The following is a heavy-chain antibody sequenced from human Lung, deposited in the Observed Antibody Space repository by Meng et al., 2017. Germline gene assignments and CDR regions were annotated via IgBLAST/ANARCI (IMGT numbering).Heavy chain of an antibody. CDR3: ARDQGGAGGY. D-gene: IGHD2-15*01. V-gene: IGHV4-34*01. CDR1: VGSFSGYQ. Sequence: QVQLQQWGAGELKPSETLSLTCAVYVGSFSGYQWNWIRQSPGKGLEWIGDINHRGRTNYNPPLKSRVTISVDTSKNQFSLKLSSVTAADTAVYYCARDQGGAGGYWGQGTLVTVSS. J-gene: IGHJ4*02. CDR2: INHRGRT.